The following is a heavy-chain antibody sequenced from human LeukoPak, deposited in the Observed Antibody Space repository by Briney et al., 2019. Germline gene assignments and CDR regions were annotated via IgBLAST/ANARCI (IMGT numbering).Heavy chain of an antibody. V-gene: IGHV3-33*08. CDR2: IWYDGSNK. CDR3: ARDPDRSTYGMDV. D-gene: IGHD1-14*01. J-gene: IGHJ6*02. CDR1: GFTFSSYG. Sequence: GRSLRLSCAASGFTFSSYGMHWVRQAPGKGLEWVAVIWYDGSNKYYTDSVKGRFTISRDNSKNTLYLQMNSLRAEDTAVYYCARDPDRSTYGMDVWGQGTTVTVSS.